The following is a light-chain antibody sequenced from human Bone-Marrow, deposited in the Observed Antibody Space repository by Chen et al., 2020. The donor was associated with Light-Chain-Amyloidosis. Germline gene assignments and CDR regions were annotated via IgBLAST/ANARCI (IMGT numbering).Light chain of an antibody. J-gene: IGLJ3*02. CDR3: SSYTTSSTRV. Sequence: QSALTQPDSVSGSPGQSLTISCNGTSSDVGGYIYVSWHQQHPGKAPKLMIYDVSNRPSGVSTRFSGSESGTTASLTISGLQAEDEADYCCSSYTTSSTRVFGGGTKVTVL. V-gene: IGLV2-14*03. CDR2: DVS. CDR1: SSDVGGYIY.